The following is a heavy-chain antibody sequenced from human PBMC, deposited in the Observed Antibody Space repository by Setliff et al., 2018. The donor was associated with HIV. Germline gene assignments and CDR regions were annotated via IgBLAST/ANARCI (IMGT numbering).Heavy chain of an antibody. J-gene: IGHJ5*02. V-gene: IGHV4-59*11. D-gene: IGHD3-10*01. CDR2: ISNSGIT. CDR1: GASIGSHY. Sequence: SETLSLTCSVSGASIGSHYWSWIRQPPGKGLEWIGSISNSGITYYSPSLKSRITIAPDTSKNQFSLKLMSVSPADAAVYCCTRVFPHPYGNSWFDPWGQGTPVTVSS. CDR3: TRVFPHPYGNSWFDP.